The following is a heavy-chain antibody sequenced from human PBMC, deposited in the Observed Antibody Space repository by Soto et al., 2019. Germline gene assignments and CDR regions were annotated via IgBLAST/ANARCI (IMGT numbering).Heavy chain of an antibody. V-gene: IGHV4-34*01. CDR3: ERGGKMAKALIGLEP. CDR1: GGSFWVSV. Sequence: SXSLALTCAVYGGSFWVSVVSGFCKPPGKGLEWSGEINHSGSTNYNPSLKSRVTISVDTSKNQFSLKLSSVTAADTAVYYCERGGKMAKALIGLEPWGQGSVVNVTS. J-gene: IGHJ5*02. D-gene: IGHD5-12*01. CDR2: INHSGST.